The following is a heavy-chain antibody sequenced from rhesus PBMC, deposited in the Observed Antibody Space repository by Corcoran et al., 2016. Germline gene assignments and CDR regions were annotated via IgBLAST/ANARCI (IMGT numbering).Heavy chain of an antibody. D-gene: IGHD3-34*01. V-gene: IGHV4S9*01. Sequence: QVRLQESGPGLVKSSETLSLTCAVSGGSMSESSFWNWIRQPTGKGLEWIGNRYANRVTSYTPSLQSLVTIAKDTTNNQFFLKITSVTAADTAVYYCAVPFERGRFEVWGAGVLVTVSS. CDR3: AVPFERGRFEV. CDR2: RYANRVT. CDR1: GGSMSESSF. J-gene: IGHJ5-1*01.